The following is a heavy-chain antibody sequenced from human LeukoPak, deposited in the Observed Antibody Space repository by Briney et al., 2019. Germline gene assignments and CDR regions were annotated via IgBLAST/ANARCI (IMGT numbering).Heavy chain of an antibody. CDR1: GFTVSSSY. V-gene: IGHV3-53*01. D-gene: IGHD3-22*01. Sequence: PGGSLRLSCAASGFTVSSSYMSWVRQAPGKGLEWVSVIYSGGSTYYADSVKGRFTISRDNSKNTLYLQMNSLRAEDMAVYYCARVPFYDSSGYSDYWGQGTLVTVSS. J-gene: IGHJ4*02. CDR2: IYSGGST. CDR3: ARVPFYDSSGYSDY.